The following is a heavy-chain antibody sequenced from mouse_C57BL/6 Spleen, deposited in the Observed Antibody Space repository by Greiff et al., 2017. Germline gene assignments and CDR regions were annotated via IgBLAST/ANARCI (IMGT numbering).Heavy chain of an antibody. D-gene: IGHD1-1*01. V-gene: IGHV1-7*01. CDR3: ARTYGSSHWYFDV. Sequence: QVQLQQSGAELAKPGASVKLSCKASGYTFTSYWMHWVKQRPGQGLEWIGYINPSSGYTKYNQKFKDKATLTADKSSSTAYMQRSSLAYEDSAVYYCARTYGSSHWYFDVWGTGTTVTVSS. CDR1: GYTFTSYW. CDR2: INPSSGYT. J-gene: IGHJ1*03.